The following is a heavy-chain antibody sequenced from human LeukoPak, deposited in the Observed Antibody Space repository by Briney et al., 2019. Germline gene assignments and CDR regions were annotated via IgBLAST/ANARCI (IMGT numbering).Heavy chain of an antibody. CDR1: GFTFSSYG. D-gene: IGHD6-13*01. CDR2: ISYDGSNK. Sequence: GGSLRLSCAASGFTFSSYGMHWVRQAPGKGLEWVAVISYDGSNKYYADSVKGRFTISRDNSKNTLYLQMNSLRAEDTAVYYCAKIPVPASSSWYDYWGQGTLVTVCS. J-gene: IGHJ4*02. V-gene: IGHV3-30*18. CDR3: AKIPVPASSSWYDY.